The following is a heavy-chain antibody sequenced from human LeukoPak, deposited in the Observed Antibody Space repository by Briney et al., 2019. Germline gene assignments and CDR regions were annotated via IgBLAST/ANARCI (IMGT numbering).Heavy chain of an antibody. V-gene: IGHV3-74*01. CDR2: INSDGSST. J-gene: IGHJ4*02. CDR1: GFTFSNSA. CDR3: ARGQSLDY. Sequence: GGSLRLSCSASGFTFSNSAMYWVRQAPGKGLVWVSRINSDGSSTSYADSVKGRFTISRDNAKNTLYLQMNSLRAEDTAVYYCARGQSLDYWGREPWSPSPQ.